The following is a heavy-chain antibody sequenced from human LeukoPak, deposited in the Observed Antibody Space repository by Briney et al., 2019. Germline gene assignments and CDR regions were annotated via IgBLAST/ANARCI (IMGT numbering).Heavy chain of an antibody. Sequence: PGGSLRLSCAASGFTVSSNYMSWVRQAPGKGLEWVSVIYSGGSTYYADSVKGRFTISRDNSKNTLYLQMNSLRAEDTAVYYCATSVVVPAAITHPIDAFDIWGQGTMVTVSS. V-gene: IGHV3-53*01. CDR2: IYSGGST. J-gene: IGHJ3*02. CDR3: ATSVVVPAAITHPIDAFDI. D-gene: IGHD2-2*01. CDR1: GFTVSSNY.